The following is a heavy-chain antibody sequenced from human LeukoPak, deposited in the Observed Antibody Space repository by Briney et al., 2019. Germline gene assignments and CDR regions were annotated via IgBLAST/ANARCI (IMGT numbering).Heavy chain of an antibody. Sequence: ASVKVSCKASGYTFTGHYMHWVRQAPGQGLEWMGWINPNSGGTNYAQKFQGRVTMTRDTSISTAYMELRSLRSDDTAVYYCAREFFNGIVGATRFLNDYWGQGTLVTVSS. D-gene: IGHD1-26*01. CDR3: AREFFNGIVGATRFLNDY. CDR2: INPNSGGT. V-gene: IGHV1-2*02. J-gene: IGHJ4*02. CDR1: GYTFTGHY.